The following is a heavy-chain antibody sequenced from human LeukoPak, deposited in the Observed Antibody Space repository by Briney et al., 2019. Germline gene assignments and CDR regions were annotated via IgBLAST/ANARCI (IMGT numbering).Heavy chain of an antibody. CDR1: GYPFTKFY. CDR2: IIPIFGTA. Sequence: ASVKVSCKASGYPFTKFYMHWVRQAPGQGLEWMGGIIPIFGTANYAQKFQGRVTITADESTSTAYMELSSLRSEDTAVYYCARDPGGSYYYFDYWGQGTLVTVSS. CDR3: ARDPGGSYYYFDY. V-gene: IGHV1-69*13. J-gene: IGHJ4*02. D-gene: IGHD1-26*01.